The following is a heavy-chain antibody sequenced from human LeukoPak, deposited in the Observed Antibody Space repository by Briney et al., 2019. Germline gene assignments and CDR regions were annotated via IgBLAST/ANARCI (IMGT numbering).Heavy chain of an antibody. V-gene: IGHV3-21*01. CDR2: ISSSSSYI. CDR1: GFTFSSFA. J-gene: IGHJ6*02. CDR3: AREYSSSSDGMDV. Sequence: GGSLRLSCAASGFTFSSFAMHWVRQAPGKGLEWVSSISSSSSYIYYADSVKGRFTISRDNAKNSLYLQMNSLRAEDTAVYYCAREYSSSSDGMDVWGQGTTVTVSS. D-gene: IGHD6-6*01.